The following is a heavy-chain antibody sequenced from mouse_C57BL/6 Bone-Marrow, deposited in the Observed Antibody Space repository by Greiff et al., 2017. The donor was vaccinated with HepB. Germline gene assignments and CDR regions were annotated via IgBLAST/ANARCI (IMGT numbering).Heavy chain of an antibody. CDR1: GYAFSSYW. D-gene: IGHD2-4*01. J-gene: IGHJ3*01. CDR3: ASTRLRRAWFAY. CDR2: IYPGDGDT. Sequence: VMLVESGAELVKPGASVKISCKASGYAFSSYWMNWVKQRPGKGLEWIGQIYPGDGDTNYNGKFKGKATLTADKSSSTAYMQHSSLTSEDSAVYFCASTRLRRAWFAYWGQGTLVTVSA. V-gene: IGHV1-80*01.